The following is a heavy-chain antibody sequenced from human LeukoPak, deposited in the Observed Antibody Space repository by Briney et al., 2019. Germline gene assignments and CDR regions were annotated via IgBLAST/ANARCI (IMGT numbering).Heavy chain of an antibody. Sequence: ASVKVSCKASGYTFTGYYMHWVRQAPGQGLEWMGWINRNSGGTNYAQKFQGRVTMTRDTSISTAYMELSRLRSDDTAVYYCARGWSGSYYSHYYYYMDVWGKGTTVTVSS. CDR3: ARGWSGSYYSHYYYYMDV. V-gene: IGHV1-2*02. CDR1: GYTFTGYY. J-gene: IGHJ6*03. CDR2: INRNSGGT. D-gene: IGHD1-26*01.